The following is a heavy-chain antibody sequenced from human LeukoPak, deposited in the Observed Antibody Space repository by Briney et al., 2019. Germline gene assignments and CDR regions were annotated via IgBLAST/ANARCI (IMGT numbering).Heavy chain of an antibody. CDR1: GGSISSYY. J-gene: IGHJ5*02. CDR2: IYYSGST. CDR3: ARGGIAAAGTEA. V-gene: IGHV4-59*01. D-gene: IGHD6-13*01. Sequence: SETLSLTCTVSGGSISSYYWSWIRQPPGKGLEWIGYIYYSGSTNYNPSLKSRVTISVDTSKNQFSLKLSSVTAADTAVYYCARGGIAAAGTEAWGQGTLVTVSS.